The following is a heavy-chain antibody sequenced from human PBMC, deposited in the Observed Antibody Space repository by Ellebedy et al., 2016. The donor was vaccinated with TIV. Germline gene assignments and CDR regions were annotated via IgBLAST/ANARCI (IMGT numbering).Heavy chain of an antibody. CDR1: GDSINSSNYY. D-gene: IGHD3-10*01. Sequence: SETLSLXXTVSGDSINSSNYYWTWVRQPPGKGLEWIGEINHGGTTNYNPSLKSRVTMSVDTSKNQFSLKLSSVTAADTAVYYCARGDRSGSYYYAYDYGMDVWGQGTTVTVSS. CDR3: ARGDRSGSYYYAYDYGMDV. V-gene: IGHV4-39*07. J-gene: IGHJ6*02. CDR2: INHGGTT.